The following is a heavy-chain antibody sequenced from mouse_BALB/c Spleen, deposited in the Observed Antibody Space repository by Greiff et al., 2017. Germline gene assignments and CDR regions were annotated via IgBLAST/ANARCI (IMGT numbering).Heavy chain of an antibody. V-gene: IGHV5-17*02. Sequence: EVQVVESGGGLVQPGGSRKLSCAASGFTFSSFGMHWVRQAPEKGLEWVAYISSGSSTIYYANTVKGRFTISRDNPKNTLFLQMTSLRSEDTAMYYCARSGGYDEFDYWGQGSTLAVAT. CDR2: ISSGSSTI. J-gene: IGHJ2*01. D-gene: IGHD2-2*01. CDR1: GFTFSSFG. CDR3: ARSGGYDEFDY.